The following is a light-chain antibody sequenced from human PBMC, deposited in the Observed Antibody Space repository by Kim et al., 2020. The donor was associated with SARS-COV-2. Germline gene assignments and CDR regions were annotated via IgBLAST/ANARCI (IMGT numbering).Light chain of an antibody. V-gene: IGLV3-25*03. CDR3: QSADATGLVV. J-gene: IGLJ2*01. Sequence: SYELTQPPSVSVSPGETARITCSGDVLPAQFGFWYQQKSGQAPLLVIFKDRQRPSGIPERFSGSSSGTTVTLTINGVQADDEADYYCQSADATGLVVFGGGTRLTVL. CDR2: KDR. CDR1: VLPAQF.